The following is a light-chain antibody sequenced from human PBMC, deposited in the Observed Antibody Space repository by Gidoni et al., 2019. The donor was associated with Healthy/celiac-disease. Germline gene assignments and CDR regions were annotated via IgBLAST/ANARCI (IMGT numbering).Light chain of an antibody. CDR2: AAS. Sequence: DIQMTQSPSSLSASVGDRVTITCRASQSISSYLNWYQQKPGKAPKLLIYAASSLQSGVPSRFSGSGSGTDCTLTISSRQPEEFATYYCQQSYSTPRTFGQGTKVEIK. J-gene: IGKJ1*01. CDR3: QQSYSTPRT. CDR1: QSISSY. V-gene: IGKV1-39*01.